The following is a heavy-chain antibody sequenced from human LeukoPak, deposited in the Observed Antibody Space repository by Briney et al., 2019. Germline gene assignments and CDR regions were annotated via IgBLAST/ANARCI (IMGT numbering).Heavy chain of an antibody. V-gene: IGHV4-34*01. Sequence: PSETLSLTCAVYGGSFSGYYWSWIRQPPGKGPEWIGEINHSGSTNYNPSLKSRVTISVDTSKNQFSLKLSSVTAADTAVYYCARDRFPPKDTAMVRQFDYWGQGTLVTVSS. J-gene: IGHJ4*02. CDR3: ARDRFPPKDTAMVRQFDY. CDR2: INHSGST. CDR1: GGSFSGYY. D-gene: IGHD5-18*01.